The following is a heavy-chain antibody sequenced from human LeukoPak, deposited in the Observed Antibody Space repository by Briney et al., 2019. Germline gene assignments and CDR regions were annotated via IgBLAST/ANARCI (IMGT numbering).Heavy chain of an antibody. Sequence: SETLSLTCTVSGYSISSGYYWGWIRQPPGKGLEWIGSIYHSGSTYYNPSLKSRVTISVDTSKNQFSLKLSSVTAADTAVYYCARDKGDYYDSSGYYYTDWGQGTLVTVSS. J-gene: IGHJ4*02. CDR2: IYHSGST. CDR1: GYSISSGYY. D-gene: IGHD3-22*01. V-gene: IGHV4-38-2*02. CDR3: ARDKGDYYDSSGYYYTD.